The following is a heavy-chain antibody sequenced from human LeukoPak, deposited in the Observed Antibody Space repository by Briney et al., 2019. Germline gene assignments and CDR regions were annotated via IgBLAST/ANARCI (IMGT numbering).Heavy chain of an antibody. CDR3: ARGHSRVRSSSWFPRGMDV. J-gene: IGHJ6*02. CDR2: INHSGST. Sequence: PSETLSLTCAVYGGSFSGYYWSWIPQPPGKGLEWIGEINHSGSTNHNPSLKSRVTIPVDTSKNQFSLKLSSVTAADTAVYYCARGHSRVRSSSWFPRGMDVWGQGTTVTVSS. D-gene: IGHD6-13*01. CDR1: GGSFSGYY. V-gene: IGHV4-34*01.